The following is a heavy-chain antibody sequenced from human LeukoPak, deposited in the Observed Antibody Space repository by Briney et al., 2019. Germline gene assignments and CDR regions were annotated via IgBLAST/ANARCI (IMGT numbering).Heavy chain of an antibody. CDR1: GGSISSSSYY. V-gene: IGHV4-39*07. CDR2: IYYSGST. CDR3: ARETVDYGSGSYSLDY. Sequence: SETLSLTCTVSGGSISSSSYYWGWIRQPPGKGLEWIGSIYYSGSTYYNPSLKSRVTISVDTSKNQFSLKLGSVTAADTAVYYCARETVDYGSGSYSLDYWGQGTLVTVSS. J-gene: IGHJ4*02. D-gene: IGHD3-10*01.